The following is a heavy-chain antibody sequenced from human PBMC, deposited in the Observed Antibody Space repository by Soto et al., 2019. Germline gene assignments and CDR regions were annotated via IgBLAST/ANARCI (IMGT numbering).Heavy chain of an antibody. Sequence: QVRLVQSGAEVKEPGDTVRVSCEASGYTFTAYHIHWVRQAPGQGLEWMGWINPKFGYTGYAQDFQGRVSMTRDRSISTVYMELSRLTPDDTAIYYCARNMDYYYGRGSGNGHGVWGQGTTVTVFS. J-gene: IGHJ6*02. D-gene: IGHD3-10*02. V-gene: IGHV1-2*02. CDR2: INPKFGYT. CDR3: ARNMDYYYGRGSGNGHGV. CDR1: GYTFTAYH.